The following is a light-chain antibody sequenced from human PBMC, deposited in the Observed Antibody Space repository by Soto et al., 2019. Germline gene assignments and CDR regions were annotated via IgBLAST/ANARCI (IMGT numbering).Light chain of an antibody. CDR3: LQHHSYPWT. CDR2: AAS. Sequence: DIEMTQSPPFLSASVGDRVTITCRASQGISNDLGWYQQKPGLAPKRLISAASTLQSGVPSRFRGSGSGTEFSLTISGLQTEDFATYYCLQHHSYPWTFGQGTKVDIK. V-gene: IGKV1-17*01. CDR1: QGISND. J-gene: IGKJ1*01.